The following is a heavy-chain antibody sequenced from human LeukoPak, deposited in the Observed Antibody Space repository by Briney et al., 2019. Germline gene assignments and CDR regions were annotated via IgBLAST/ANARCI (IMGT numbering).Heavy chain of an antibody. CDR2: IHSSGSA. CDR1: GASITTYY. J-gene: IGHJ4*02. V-gene: IGHV4-59*01. CDR3: ARDILDVGATHYFDY. Sequence: PSETLSLTCTVSGASITTYYWSWIRQPPGKGLEYIGQIHSSGSANYNPSLKSRVAMSLDASKNQFSLTVSSVTAADTAIYYCARDILDVGATHYFDYCGQGSLLTVSS. D-gene: IGHD1-26*01.